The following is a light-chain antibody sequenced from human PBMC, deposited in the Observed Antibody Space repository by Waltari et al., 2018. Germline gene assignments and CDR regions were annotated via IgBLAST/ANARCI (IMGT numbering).Light chain of an antibody. V-gene: IGKV4-1*01. CDR1: QSVLSNSNNENY. J-gene: IGKJ3*01. CDR2: WAS. CDR3: QQYIATPFT. Sequence: DFVMTQSPDHLSVPLGERATINCKSSQSVLSNSNNENYLAWYQQKPGQPPKVLIYWASTRESGVPDRFSGSGSGTDFTLAISSLQAEDVAVYYCQQYIATPFTFGPGTRVDI.